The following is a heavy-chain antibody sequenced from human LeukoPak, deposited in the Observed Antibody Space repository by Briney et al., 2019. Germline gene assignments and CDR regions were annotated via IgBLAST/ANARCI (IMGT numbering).Heavy chain of an antibody. CDR1: GITLSNYG. D-gene: IGHD3-22*01. CDR2: ISGSGGGT. Sequence: GGSLRLSCAVSGITLSNYGMSWVRQAPGKGLEWVAGISGSGGGTVYADSVKGRFTISRDNPKNTLYLQMNSLRAEDTAVYFCAKRGVVIRVILVGFHKEAYYFDSWGQGALVTVS. V-gene: IGHV3-23*01. CDR3: AKRGVVIRVILVGFHKEAYYFDS. J-gene: IGHJ4*02.